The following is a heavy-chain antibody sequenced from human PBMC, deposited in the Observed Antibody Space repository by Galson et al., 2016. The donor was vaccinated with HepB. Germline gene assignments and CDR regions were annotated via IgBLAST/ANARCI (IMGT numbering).Heavy chain of an antibody. D-gene: IGHD4-17*01. Sequence: SVKVSCKASGYTFSSHGISWVRQAPGQGLEWMGWISTNSDKTNCADNLQDRVTMTTDTSTSTVYMELRSLRSDDTAVYYCARGHEYGDHDAFDIWGQGTMVTVSS. CDR1: GYTFSSHG. J-gene: IGHJ3*02. CDR2: ISTNSDKT. CDR3: ARGHEYGDHDAFDI. V-gene: IGHV1-18*01.